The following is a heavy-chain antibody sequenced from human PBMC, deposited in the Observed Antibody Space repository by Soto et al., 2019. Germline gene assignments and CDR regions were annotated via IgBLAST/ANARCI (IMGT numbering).Heavy chain of an antibody. CDR3: AKGALYGSGSANKYNWFDP. J-gene: IGHJ5*02. CDR1: GFTFDDYA. D-gene: IGHD3-10*01. CDR2: ISWNSGSI. Sequence: EVQLVESGGGLVQPGRSLRLSCAASGFTFDDYAMHWVRQAPGKGLEWVSGISWNSGSIGYADSVKGRFTISRDNAKNAPYLQMNSLRAEDTALYYCAKGALYGSGSANKYNWFDPWCQGTLVTVSS. V-gene: IGHV3-9*01.